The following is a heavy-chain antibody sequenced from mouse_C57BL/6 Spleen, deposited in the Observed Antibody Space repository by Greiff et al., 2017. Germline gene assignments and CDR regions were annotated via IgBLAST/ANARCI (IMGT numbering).Heavy chain of an antibody. Sequence: VQLQQPGAELVMPGASVKLSCKASGYTFTSYCMHWVKQRPGQGLEWIGEIDPSDSSTNYNQKFKGKSTLTVDKSSSTAYMQLSSLTSEDSAVYYCASMYYYGSGYFDYWGQGTTLTVSS. J-gene: IGHJ2*01. V-gene: IGHV1-69*01. CDR2: IDPSDSST. CDR1: GYTFTSYC. CDR3: ASMYYYGSGYFDY. D-gene: IGHD1-1*01.